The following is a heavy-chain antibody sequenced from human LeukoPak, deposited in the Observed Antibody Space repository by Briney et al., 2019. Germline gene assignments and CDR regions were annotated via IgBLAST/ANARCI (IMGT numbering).Heavy chain of an antibody. CDR3: AKGWSFDI. J-gene: IGHJ3*02. D-gene: IGHD2-15*01. V-gene: IGHV3-7*01. CDR2: IKQDGTEK. CDR1: GFTFSTFW. Sequence: PWGSLRLSCVASGFTFSTFWMTWVRQAPGKVLEWVANIKQDGTEKYYVDSVKGRFTISRDNAKNSLYVQMDSLRAEDTAVYYCAKGWSFDIRGQGTMVTVTS.